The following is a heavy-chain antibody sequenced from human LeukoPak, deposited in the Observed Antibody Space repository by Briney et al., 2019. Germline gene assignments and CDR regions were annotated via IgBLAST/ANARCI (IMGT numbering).Heavy chain of an antibody. V-gene: IGHV4-39*07. CDR1: GGSISSSSYY. Sequence: SETLSLTCTVSGGSISSSSYYWGWIRQPPGKGLEWIGSIYYSGSTYYNPSLKSRVTISVDTSKNQFSLKLSSVTAADTAVYYCARSVRRTSWPQTRIYYYYYMDVWGKGTTVTVSS. CDR2: IYYSGST. D-gene: IGHD2-2*01. CDR3: ARSVRRTSWPQTRIYYYYYMDV. J-gene: IGHJ6*03.